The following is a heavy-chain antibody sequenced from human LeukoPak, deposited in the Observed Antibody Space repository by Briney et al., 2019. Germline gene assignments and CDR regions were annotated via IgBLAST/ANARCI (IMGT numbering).Heavy chain of an antibody. CDR2: MNSNGGST. J-gene: IGHJ4*02. V-gene: IGHV3-23*01. CDR1: GFTFSDYG. Sequence: GGPLRLSCAASGFTFSDYGMNWVRQAPGKGLEWVSGMNSNGGSTYYAESVKGRFTISRDNSNNMLYLQMNSLTADDTAIYYCANQRSVATAGTFFWGQGTLVTVSS. CDR3: ANQRSVATAGTFF. D-gene: IGHD6-13*01.